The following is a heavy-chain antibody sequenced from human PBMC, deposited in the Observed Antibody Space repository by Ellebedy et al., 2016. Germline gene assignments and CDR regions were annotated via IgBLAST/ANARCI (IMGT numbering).Heavy chain of an antibody. D-gene: IGHD2-2*01. CDR1: GFMFKAFS. CDR3: ARGLLPAAFDY. Sequence: GESLKISXEASGFMFKAFSMNWVRQAPGKGLEWVASISSDGSHIYHADSVRGRFTISRDNAKNSLFLQMNSLRAEDTAVYYCARGLLPAAFDYWGQGTLVTVSS. V-gene: IGHV3-21*01. CDR2: ISSDGSHI. J-gene: IGHJ4*02.